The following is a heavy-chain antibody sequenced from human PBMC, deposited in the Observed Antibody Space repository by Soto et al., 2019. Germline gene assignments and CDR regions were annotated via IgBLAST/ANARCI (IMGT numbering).Heavy chain of an antibody. J-gene: IGHJ6*02. D-gene: IGHD6-13*01. CDR2: INPNSGGT. V-gene: IGHV1-2*04. Sequence: XSVKVSCKASGYTFXGYYMHWVRQAPGQGLEWMGWINPNSGGTNYAQKFQGWVTMTRDTSISTAYMELSRLRSDDTAVYYCAREGIADYCGMDVWGQGTTVTVSS. CDR1: GYTFXGYY. CDR3: AREGIADYCGMDV.